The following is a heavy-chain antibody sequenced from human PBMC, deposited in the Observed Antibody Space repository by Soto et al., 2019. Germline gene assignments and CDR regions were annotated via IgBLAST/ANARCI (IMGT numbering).Heavy chain of an antibody. Sequence: QVQLQESGPRLVKPAQTLSLTCIVSGGSISSCVYYWSWIRQNPGKGLEWIGYMYYCGNAYYSPSLKIRVTMPLDTSKNQFSLKLSSVTAADTAIYFCARDVSSIWHYFDYCGQGPLVTVSS. CDR1: GGSISSCVYY. D-gene: IGHD6-13*01. J-gene: IGHJ4*02. CDR3: ARDVSSIWHYFDY. V-gene: IGHV4-31*03. CDR2: MYYCGNA.